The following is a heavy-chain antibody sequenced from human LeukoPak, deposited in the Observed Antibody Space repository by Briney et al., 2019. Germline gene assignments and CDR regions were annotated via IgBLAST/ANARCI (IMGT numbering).Heavy chain of an antibody. CDR1: GGTFSSYA. CDR3: ARAGIAAAGTLDY. V-gene: IGHV1-69*13. CDR2: IIPIFGTA. Sequence: SVKVSCKASGGTFSSYATSWVRQAPGQGLEWMGGIIPIFGTANYAQKFQGRVTITADESTSTTYMELSSLRSEDTAVYYCARAGIAAAGTLDYWGQGTLVTVSS. J-gene: IGHJ4*02. D-gene: IGHD6-13*01.